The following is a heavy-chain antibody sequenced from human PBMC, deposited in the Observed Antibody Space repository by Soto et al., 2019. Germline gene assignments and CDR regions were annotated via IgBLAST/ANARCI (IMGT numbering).Heavy chain of an antibody. D-gene: IGHD3-3*01. CDR1: GFTFSSYG. V-gene: IGHV3-33*01. CDR3: ARGWDYDFWSGSFDY. J-gene: IGHJ4*02. CDR2: IWYDGSNK. Sequence: PGGSLRLSCAASGFTFSSYGMHWVRQAPGKGLEWVAVIWYDGSNKYYADSVKGRFTISRDNSKNTLYLQMNSLRAEDTAVYYCARGWDYDFWSGSFDYWGQGTLVTVSS.